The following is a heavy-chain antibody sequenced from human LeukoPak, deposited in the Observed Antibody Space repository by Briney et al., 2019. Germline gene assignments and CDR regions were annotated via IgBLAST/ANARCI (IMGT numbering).Heavy chain of an antibody. Sequence: SQTLSLTCTVSAGSINSGSYYWSWIRQHPGKGLEWIGHIYYTGSTYYSPSLKGRITISVDTSKRQFSLRLGSATAADTTVYYCARLGTAYGSVSLHTRGSFDLWGQGTLVTVSS. D-gene: IGHD3-10*01. V-gene: IGHV4-31*03. CDR2: IYYTGST. CDR1: AGSINSGSYY. J-gene: IGHJ4*02. CDR3: ARLGTAYGSVSLHTRGSFDL.